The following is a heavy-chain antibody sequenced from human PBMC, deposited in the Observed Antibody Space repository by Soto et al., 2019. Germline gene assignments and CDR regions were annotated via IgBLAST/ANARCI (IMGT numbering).Heavy chain of an antibody. CDR2: IYYSGST. CDR1: GGSISSSSYY. V-gene: IGHV4-39*07. J-gene: IGHJ4*02. Sequence: SETLSLTCTVSGGSISSSSYYWGWLRQPPVKGLEWIGGIYYSGSTYYNPSLKSRVTISVDTSKNQFSLKLSAVTAADTAVYYCARGIAAAEIDYWGQGTLVTVSS. CDR3: ARGIAAAEIDY. D-gene: IGHD6-13*01.